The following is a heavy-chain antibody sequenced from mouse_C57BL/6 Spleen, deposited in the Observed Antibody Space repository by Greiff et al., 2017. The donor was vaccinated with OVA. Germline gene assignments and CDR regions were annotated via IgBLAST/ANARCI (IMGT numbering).Heavy chain of an antibody. CDR2: IRLKSDNYAT. CDR3: TDDYGSSYGYFDV. V-gene: IGHV6-3*01. Sequence: EVQLQESGGGLVQPGGSMKLSCVASGFTFSNYWMNWVRQSPEKGLEWVAQIRLKSDNYATHYAESVKGRFTISRDDSKSSVYLQMNNLRAEDTGIYYCTDDYGSSYGYFDVWGTGTTVTVSS. J-gene: IGHJ1*03. D-gene: IGHD1-1*01. CDR1: GFTFSNYW.